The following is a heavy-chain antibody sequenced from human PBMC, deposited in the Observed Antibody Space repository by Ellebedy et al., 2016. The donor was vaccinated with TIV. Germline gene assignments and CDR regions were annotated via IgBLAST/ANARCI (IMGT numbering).Heavy chain of an antibody. CDR2: IYYIGIT. D-gene: IGHD4-23*01. V-gene: IGHV4-59*01. CDR1: GGSISTFY. Sequence: MPSETLSLTCNVSGGSISTFYWSWIRQPPGKGLEFIGYIYYIGITNDNTSLESRVAISIDTSENQFSLRLSSVTAADTAVYYCAAYYGGRFDYWGQGTLVTVSS. J-gene: IGHJ4*02. CDR3: AAYYGGRFDY.